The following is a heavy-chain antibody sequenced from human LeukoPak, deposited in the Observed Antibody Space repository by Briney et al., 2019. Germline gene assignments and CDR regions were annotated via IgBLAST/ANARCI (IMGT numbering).Heavy chain of an antibody. J-gene: IGHJ4*02. CDR2: INHSAST. Sequence: SEPLSLTCTVCGGSISYSSYYWRWIRQPPGKGLEWIEEINHSASTNYNPSLKSRVTISVDTSKNQFSLMLSSVTAADTAVYYCARHSTFFGVVIIKGRVRGPFDYWGQGTLVTVSS. V-gene: IGHV4-39*01. CDR3: ARHSTFFGVVIIKGRVRGPFDY. CDR1: GGSISYSSYY. D-gene: IGHD3-3*01.